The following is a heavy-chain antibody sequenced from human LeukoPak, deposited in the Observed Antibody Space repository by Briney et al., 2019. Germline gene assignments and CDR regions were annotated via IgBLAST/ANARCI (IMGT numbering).Heavy chain of an antibody. D-gene: IGHD2-15*01. J-gene: IGHJ5*02. V-gene: IGHV3-30*04. CDR3: ARGSGGSCYSGGLCWFDP. CDR1: GFIFSSYA. CDR2: ISYDGSNK. Sequence: PGRSLTLSCAASGFIFSSYAMHGVRQAPGKGLAWVAVISYDGSNKYYAVSVNGRFTISRDSSKSTLYLQMNSLRPEDTAVYYCARGSGGSCYSGGLCWFDPWGQGTLVTVSA.